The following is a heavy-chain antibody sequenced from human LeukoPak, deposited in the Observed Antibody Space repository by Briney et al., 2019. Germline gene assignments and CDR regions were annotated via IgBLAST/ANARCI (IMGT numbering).Heavy chain of an antibody. CDR2: ISWNSGSI. D-gene: IGHD6-13*01. V-gene: IGHV3-9*01. J-gene: IGHJ4*02. Sequence: GGSLRLSCAASGFTFDDYAMHWVRQAPGKGLEWVSGISWNSGSIGYADSVKGRFTISRDNAKNSLYLQMNSLRAEDTALYYCAKGRGSSGWYYFDYWGQGTLVTVSS. CDR1: GFTFDDYA. CDR3: AKGRGSSGWYYFDY.